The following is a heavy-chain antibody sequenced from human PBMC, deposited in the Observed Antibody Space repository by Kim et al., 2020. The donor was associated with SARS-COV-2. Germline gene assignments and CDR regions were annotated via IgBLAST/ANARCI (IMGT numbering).Heavy chain of an antibody. Sequence: SETLSLTCTVSGGSISSSSYYWGWIRQPPGKGLEWIGSIYYSGSTYYNPSLKSRVTISVDTSKNQFSLKLSSVTAADTAVYYCASILYYDFWSGQMHFDYWGQGTLVTVSS. D-gene: IGHD3-3*01. CDR1: GGSISSSSYY. CDR2: IYYSGST. V-gene: IGHV4-39*01. CDR3: ASILYYDFWSGQMHFDY. J-gene: IGHJ4*02.